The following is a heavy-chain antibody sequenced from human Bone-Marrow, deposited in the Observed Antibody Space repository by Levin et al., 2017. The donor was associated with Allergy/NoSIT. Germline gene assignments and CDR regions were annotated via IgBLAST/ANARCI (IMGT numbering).Heavy chain of an antibody. CDR1: GGSIRSSSYY. CDR3: AREVAYDGPTDYSGMDV. J-gene: IGHJ6*02. Sequence: SSQTLSLTCTVSGGSIRSSSYYWGWIRQPPGKGLEWIGTIYYSGSTYYNPSLKSRVTISIDMSKNQFSLKLSSVTAADTAVYYCAREVAYDGPTDYSGMDVWGQGTTVTVSS. CDR2: IYYSGST. V-gene: IGHV4-39*07. D-gene: IGHD5-12*01.